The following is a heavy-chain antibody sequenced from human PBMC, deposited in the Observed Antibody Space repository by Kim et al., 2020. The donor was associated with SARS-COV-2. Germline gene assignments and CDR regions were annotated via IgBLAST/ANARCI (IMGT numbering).Heavy chain of an antibody. D-gene: IGHD1-26*01. CDR2: IRSKDGGGAT. Sequence: GGSLRLSCSASGFNFRDAWMAWVRQAPGKGLEWVGRIRSKDGGGATDYAASVKGRFTNSRDDSANTLYLQTNSLKIDDTGVYYCTKGWEPQSCCMDVWGQGTTVTVSS. J-gene: IGHJ6*02. V-gene: IGHV3-15*01. CDR3: TKGWEPQSCCMDV. CDR1: GFNFRDAW.